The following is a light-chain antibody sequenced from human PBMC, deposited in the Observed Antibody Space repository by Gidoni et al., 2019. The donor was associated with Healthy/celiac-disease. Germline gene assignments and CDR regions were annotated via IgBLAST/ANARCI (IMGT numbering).Light chain of an antibody. CDR3: SSYTSSSTRV. Sequence: QSALTQPASVSGSPGQSITISCTGTSSDVGGYNYVSWYQQHPGKAPKLMIYEVSNRPSGVSNRFSGSKSGNTASLTISGLQAEDEADYYCSSYTSSSTRVFGGGNKLXV. CDR1: SSDVGGYNY. V-gene: IGLV2-14*01. J-gene: IGLJ3*02. CDR2: EVS.